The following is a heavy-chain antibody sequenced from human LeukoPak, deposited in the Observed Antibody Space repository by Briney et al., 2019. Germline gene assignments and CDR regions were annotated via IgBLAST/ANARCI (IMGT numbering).Heavy chain of an antibody. V-gene: IGHV1-69*05. Sequence: ASVKVSCKASGGTFSSYAISWVRQAPGQGLEWMGGIIPIFGTANYAQKFQGRVTITTDESTSTAYMELSSLRSEDTAVYYCASTTPGGAFDIWGQGTMVTVSS. CDR3: ASTTPGGAFDI. D-gene: IGHD1-1*01. CDR2: IIPIFGTA. CDR1: GGTFSSYA. J-gene: IGHJ3*02.